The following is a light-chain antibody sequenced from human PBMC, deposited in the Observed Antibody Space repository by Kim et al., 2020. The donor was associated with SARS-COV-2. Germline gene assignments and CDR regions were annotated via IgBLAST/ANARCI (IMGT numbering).Light chain of an antibody. Sequence: SSELTQDPAVSVALGQTVRITCQGDSLRNYYASWYQQKPGQAPVLVIYEKNNRPSGIPDRFSGSSSVNPASLTITGAQAEDAADYYCNTRESGVNHVVFG. J-gene: IGLJ3*02. V-gene: IGLV3-19*01. CDR1: SLRNYY. CDR2: EKN. CDR3: NTRESGVNHVV.